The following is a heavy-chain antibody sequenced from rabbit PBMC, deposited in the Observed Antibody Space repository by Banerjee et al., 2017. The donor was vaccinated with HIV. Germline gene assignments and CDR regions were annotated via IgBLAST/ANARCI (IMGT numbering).Heavy chain of an antibody. CDR3: ARDLAGVIGWNFNL. CDR1: GFDFSSDA. D-gene: IGHD4-1*01. Sequence: QEQLEESGGDLVKPEGSLTLTCTASGFDFSSDAMCWVRQAPGKGLEWIACINTITGDTVYATWAKGRFTISKASWTTVTLQMTSLTAADTASYFCARDLAGVIGWNFNLWGQGTLVTVS. CDR2: INTITGDT. V-gene: IGHV1S45*01. J-gene: IGHJ4*01.